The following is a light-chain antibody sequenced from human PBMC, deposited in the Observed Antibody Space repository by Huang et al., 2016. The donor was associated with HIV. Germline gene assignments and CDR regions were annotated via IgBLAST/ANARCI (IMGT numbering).Light chain of an antibody. Sequence: DIQMTQSPSTLSASLGDRVTITCRASQSISYWLAWYQQKPGKAPNLLIYKSSTLQSGVPSRFSGSGSGTEFTLTISSLQPDDFATYYCQQYNSYSWTFGQGTKVEIK. J-gene: IGKJ1*01. CDR3: QQYNSYSWT. CDR1: QSISYW. V-gene: IGKV1-5*03. CDR2: KSS.